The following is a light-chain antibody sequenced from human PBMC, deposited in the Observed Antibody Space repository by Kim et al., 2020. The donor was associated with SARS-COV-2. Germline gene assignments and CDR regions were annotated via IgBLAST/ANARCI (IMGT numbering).Light chain of an antibody. CDR1: QGISTY. V-gene: IGKV1-12*01. Sequence: DIQMTQSPSSVSASVGHRVTISCRASQGISTYLAWYQQLPGKAPKLLISAASTLQSGVPSRFSGSGSGTDFTLTISSLQPEDFATYYCQQSNSFPITFGHGTQLEIK. CDR3: QQSNSFPIT. CDR2: AAS. J-gene: IGKJ5*01.